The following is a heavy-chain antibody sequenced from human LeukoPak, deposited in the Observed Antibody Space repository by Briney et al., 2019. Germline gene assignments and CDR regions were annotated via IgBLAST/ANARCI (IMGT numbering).Heavy chain of an antibody. CDR3: ARDSGIAAAGTGY. V-gene: IGHV3-21*01. Sequence: GGSLRLSCAASGFTFSSYGMSWVRQAPGKGLEWVSSISSSSSYIYYADSVKGRFTISRDNAKNSLYLQMNSLRAEDTAVYYCARDSGIAAAGTGYWGQGTLVTVSS. CDR1: GFTFSSYG. J-gene: IGHJ4*02. CDR2: ISSSSSYI. D-gene: IGHD6-13*01.